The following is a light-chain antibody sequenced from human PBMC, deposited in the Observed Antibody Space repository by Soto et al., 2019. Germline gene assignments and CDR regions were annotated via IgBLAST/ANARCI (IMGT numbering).Light chain of an antibody. Sequence: DIQMTQSPSSLSASVGDRVTITCRASQNIRVYLNWYQQKPGKAPKPLIYATSTLLSGVPSRFSGSGSGTELTLPITSLQPEDFETYYCQQIFGSLYSFGQRNKLAIK. V-gene: IGKV1-39*01. J-gene: IGKJ2*03. CDR1: QNIRVY. CDR2: ATS. CDR3: QQIFGSLYS.